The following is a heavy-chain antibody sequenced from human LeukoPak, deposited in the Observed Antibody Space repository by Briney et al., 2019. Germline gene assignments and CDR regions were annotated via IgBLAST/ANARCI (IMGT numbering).Heavy chain of an antibody. D-gene: IGHD6-13*01. Sequence: PGGSLRLSCAASGFTFSSYSMNWVRQAPGKGLEWVSSISSSSSYIYYADSVKGRFTISRDNAKNSLYLQMNSLRAEDTAVYYCASLPGSDIDSSSGYWGQGTLVTVFS. V-gene: IGHV3-21*01. CDR2: ISSSSSYI. J-gene: IGHJ4*02. CDR1: GFTFSSYS. CDR3: ASLPGSDIDSSSGY.